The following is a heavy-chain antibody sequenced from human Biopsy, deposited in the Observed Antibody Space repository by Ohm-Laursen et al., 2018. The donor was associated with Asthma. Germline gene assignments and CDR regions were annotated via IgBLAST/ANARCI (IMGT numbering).Heavy chain of an antibody. J-gene: IGHJ4*02. D-gene: IGHD5/OR15-5a*01. CDR3: AKDWKSLYVQYFFEY. V-gene: IGHV3-23*01. CDR2: ISGDAQRT. Sequence: GSLRLSCAASGFTFSSYALSWVRQAPGKGLEWVSGISGDAQRTYYEDSVKGRFTISRDNSKNTIYLQLNSQRAEDTAVYYCAKDWKSLYVQYFFEYWGQGTLVTVSS. CDR1: GFTFSSYA.